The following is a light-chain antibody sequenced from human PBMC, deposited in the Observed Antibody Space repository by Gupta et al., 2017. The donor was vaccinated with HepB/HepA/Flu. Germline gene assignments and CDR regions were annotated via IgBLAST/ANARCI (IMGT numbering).Light chain of an antibody. V-gene: IGKV3-20*01. CDR2: GAS. CDR3: QQYGSSPQT. J-gene: IGKJ1*01. Sequence: EIVLTQSTGTLSLSAGVRATLSTRASQSVSSGYLAWYQQRPGQAPRLLIYGASSRATGVPARFSGSGSGTDFTLTISSLEPEDFAVYYCQQYGSSPQTFGQGTKVEIK. CDR1: QSVSSGY.